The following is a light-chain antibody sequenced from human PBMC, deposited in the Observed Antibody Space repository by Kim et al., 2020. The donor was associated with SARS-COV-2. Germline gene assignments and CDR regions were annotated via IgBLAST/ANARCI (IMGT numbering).Light chain of an antibody. CDR3: AAWDDSLSAYV. V-gene: IGLV1-47*01. Sequence: ELTQPPSASGTPGQRVTISCSGSGSNIGSNYVYWYQHLPGTAPKLLIYRNNQRPSGVPDRFSGSKSGTSASLAISGLRSDDEADYYCAAWDDSLSAYVFGTGTKVTVL. J-gene: IGLJ1*01. CDR1: GSNIGSNY. CDR2: RNN.